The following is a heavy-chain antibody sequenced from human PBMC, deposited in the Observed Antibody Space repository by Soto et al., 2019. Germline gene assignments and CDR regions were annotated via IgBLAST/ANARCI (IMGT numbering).Heavy chain of an antibody. J-gene: IGHJ6*02. CDR1: GFTFSSYA. CDR3: VKWKGSVSGYDFWSGHNGSDYYGMDV. Sequence: GGSLRLSCSASGFTFSSYAMHWVRQAPGKGLEYVSAISSNGGSTYYADSVKGRFTISRDNSKNTLYPQMSSLRAEDTAVYYCVKWKGSVSGYDFWSGHNGSDYYGMDVWGQGTTVTVSS. V-gene: IGHV3-64D*08. CDR2: ISSNGGST. D-gene: IGHD3-3*01.